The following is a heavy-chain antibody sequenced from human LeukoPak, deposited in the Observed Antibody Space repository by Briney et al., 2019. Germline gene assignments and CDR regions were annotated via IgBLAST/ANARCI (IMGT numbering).Heavy chain of an antibody. CDR3: ATDRGWRTSGYYLHYFEY. Sequence: GGSLRLSCAASGFIFTNYFMSWVRQAPGKGLEWVASIKHDGSEKYYVDSVRGRFTISRDNTMNSLYLQMSSLRAEDTAVYYCATDRGWRTSGYYLHYFEYWGQGTLVTFSS. J-gene: IGHJ4*02. V-gene: IGHV3-7*01. CDR2: IKHDGSEK. CDR1: GFIFTNYF. D-gene: IGHD3-3*01.